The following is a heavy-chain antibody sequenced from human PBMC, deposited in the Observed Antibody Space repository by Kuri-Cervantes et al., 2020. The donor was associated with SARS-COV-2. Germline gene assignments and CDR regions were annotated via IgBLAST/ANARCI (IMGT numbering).Heavy chain of an antibody. CDR2: IYYSGST. CDR3: ARDLPGLYYAMDV. Sequence: GSLRLSCTVSGGSISGQYCNWIRQSAGKGLEWIGRIYYSGSTNYNPPLKSRFTMSVETSKNEFSLRLSSVTAADTAVYYCARDLPGLYYAMDVWGQGTTVTVSS. CDR1: GGSISGQY. V-gene: IGHV4-4*07. J-gene: IGHJ6*02. D-gene: IGHD2-2*01.